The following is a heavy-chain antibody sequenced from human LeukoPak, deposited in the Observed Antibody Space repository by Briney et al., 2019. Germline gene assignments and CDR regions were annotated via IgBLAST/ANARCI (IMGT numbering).Heavy chain of an antibody. J-gene: IGHJ4*02. V-gene: IGHV3-7*05. D-gene: IGHD3-9*01. Sequence: GGSLRLSCAASGFTFSRYWMSWVRQAPGKGLEWVATIKQDGSEKYYVDSVKGRFTISRDNAKNSLSLQMNSLRAEDTAVYYCARSGLRYFDCPDYWSQGALVTVSS. CDR1: GFTFSRYW. CDR2: IKQDGSEK. CDR3: ARSGLRYFDCPDY.